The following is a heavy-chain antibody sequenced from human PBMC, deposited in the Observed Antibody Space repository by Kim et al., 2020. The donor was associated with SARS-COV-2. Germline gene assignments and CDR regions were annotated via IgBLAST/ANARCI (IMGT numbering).Heavy chain of an antibody. Sequence: DSVKGRLTISRDNSKNTLYLQMNSLRAEDTAVYYCAFSSTAAGDHDAFDIWGQGTMVTVSS. V-gene: IGHV3-30*07. D-gene: IGHD6-13*01. J-gene: IGHJ3*02. CDR3: AFSSTAAGDHDAFDI.